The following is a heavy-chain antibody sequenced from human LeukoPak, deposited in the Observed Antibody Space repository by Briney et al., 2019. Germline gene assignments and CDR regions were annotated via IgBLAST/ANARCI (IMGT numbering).Heavy chain of an antibody. CDR3: AREPGIAAAGTAGFDY. CDR1: GGSISSYY. D-gene: IGHD6-13*01. J-gene: IGHJ4*02. CDR2: IYYSGST. Sequence: SETLSLTCTVSGGSISSYYWSWIRQPPGKGLEWIGYIYYSGSTNYNPSLKSRVTMSVDTSKNQFSLKLSSVTAADTAVYYCAREPGIAAAGTAGFDYWGQGTLVTVSS. V-gene: IGHV4-59*12.